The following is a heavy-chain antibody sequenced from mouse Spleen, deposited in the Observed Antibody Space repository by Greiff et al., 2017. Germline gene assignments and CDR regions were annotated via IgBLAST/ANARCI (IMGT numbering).Heavy chain of an antibody. CDR3: ARQNESASYFDY. D-gene: IGHD6-1*01. Sequence: EVQLVESGGGLVKPGGSLKLSCAASGFTFSDYGMAWVRQAPGKGPEWVAFISNLAYSIYYADTVTGRFTISRENAKNTLYLEMSSLRSEDTAMYYCARQNESASYFDYWGQGTTLTVSS. V-gene: IGHV5-15*01. CDR1: GFTFSDYG. CDR2: ISNLAYSI. J-gene: IGHJ2*01.